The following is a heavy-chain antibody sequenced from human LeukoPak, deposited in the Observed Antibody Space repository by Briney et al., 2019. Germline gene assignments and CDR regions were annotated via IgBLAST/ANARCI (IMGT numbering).Heavy chain of an antibody. V-gene: IGHV3-23*01. CDR1: GFTFSSYA. CDR2: ISTSGGST. J-gene: IGHJ4*02. Sequence: GGSLRLSCAASGFTFSSYAMSWVRQAPGKGLEWVSLISTSGGSTYYADSVRGRFTISRDNSKNTLYLQMNSLRAEDTAAYYCARTSFSRYYFDYWGQGTLVTVSS. CDR3: ARTSFSRYYFDY.